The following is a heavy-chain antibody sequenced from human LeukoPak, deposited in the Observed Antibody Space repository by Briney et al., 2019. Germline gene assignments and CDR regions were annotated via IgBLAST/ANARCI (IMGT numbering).Heavy chain of an antibody. D-gene: IGHD6-19*01. V-gene: IGHV4-59*01. CDR1: GGSISNYH. Sequence: SETLSLTCTVSGGSISNYHLSWIRQPPGKGLGWIGYIYYRGSTKYNPSLESRVTISVDMSKNQISLKVNSVTAADTAVYYCARGGWYPESFQHWGQGALVTVSS. CDR2: IYYRGST. J-gene: IGHJ1*01. CDR3: ARGGWYPESFQH.